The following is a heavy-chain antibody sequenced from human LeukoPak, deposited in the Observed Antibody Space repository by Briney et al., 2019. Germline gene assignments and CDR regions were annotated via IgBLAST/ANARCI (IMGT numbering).Heavy chain of an antibody. CDR1: GFSVRNNY. D-gene: IGHD1-26*01. CDR3: AKDMGIDP. V-gene: IGHV3-66*01. CDR2: IYSSGST. J-gene: IGHJ5*02. Sequence: PGGSLRLSCEASGFSVRNNYMNWVRQAPGKGLEWVSVIYSSGSTNYADSVKGRFAVSRDNAHNTLFLQMWNLTVEDTGIYYCAKDMGIDPWGQGTQVIVSS.